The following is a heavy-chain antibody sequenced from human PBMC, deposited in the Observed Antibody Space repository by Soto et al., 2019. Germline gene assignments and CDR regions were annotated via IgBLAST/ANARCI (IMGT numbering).Heavy chain of an antibody. D-gene: IGHD3-16*01. CDR1: GFSLSNARMG. Sequence: QVTLKESGPVLVKPTETLTLTCTVSGFSLSNARMGVSWIRQPPGKALEWLAHIFSNDEKSYSTSLKSRLTISKDTSKSQVVLTMTNMDPVDTATYYCARIRMGANYYCYYMDVWGKGTTVTVSS. J-gene: IGHJ6*03. V-gene: IGHV2-26*01. CDR2: IFSNDEK. CDR3: ARIRMGANYYCYYMDV.